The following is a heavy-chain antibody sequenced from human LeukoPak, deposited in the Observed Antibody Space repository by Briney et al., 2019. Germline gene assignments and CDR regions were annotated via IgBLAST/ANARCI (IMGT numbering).Heavy chain of an antibody. CDR2: IYYSGST. D-gene: IGHD1-26*01. CDR1: GGSISSSSYY. J-gene: IGHJ4*02. CDR3: ARQGVSGGSYYFDY. Sequence: SETLSLTCTVSGGSISSSSYYWGWIRQPPGKGLEWIGSIYYSGSTYYNPSLKSRVTISVDTSKNQFSLKLGSVTAADTAVYYCARQGVSGGSYYFDYWGQGTLVTVSS. V-gene: IGHV4-39*01.